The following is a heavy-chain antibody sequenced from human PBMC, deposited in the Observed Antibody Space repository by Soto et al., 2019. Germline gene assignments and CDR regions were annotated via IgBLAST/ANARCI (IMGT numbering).Heavy chain of an antibody. CDR3: TTNYFDY. J-gene: IGHJ4*02. Sequence: EVQLVESGGGLLKPGGSLRVSCAASGFTFSNAWMSWVRQAPGKGLEWVGQIKSKTDGGTTDYAAPVKGRFTISRDDSKNTLYLQMNTLKTEDSAVYYCTTNYFDYWGQGTLVTVSS. CDR1: GFTFSNAW. CDR2: IKSKTDGGTT. V-gene: IGHV3-15*01.